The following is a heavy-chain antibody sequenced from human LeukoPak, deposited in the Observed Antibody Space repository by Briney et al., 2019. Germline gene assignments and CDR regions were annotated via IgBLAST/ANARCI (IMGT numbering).Heavy chain of an antibody. D-gene: IGHD3-22*01. CDR3: ASSPGGYYSFDY. V-gene: IGHV1-2*02. Sequence: GSVKVSCKASGYTFTGYYMHWVRQAPGQGLEWMGWINPNSGGTNYAQKFQGRVTMTRDTSISTAYMELSRLRSDDTAVYYCASSPGGYYSFDYWGQGTLVTVSS. J-gene: IGHJ4*02. CDR1: GYTFTGYY. CDR2: INPNSGGT.